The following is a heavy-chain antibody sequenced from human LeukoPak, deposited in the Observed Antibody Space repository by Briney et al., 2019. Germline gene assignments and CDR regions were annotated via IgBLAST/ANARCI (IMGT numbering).Heavy chain of an antibody. CDR1: GYTFTSYY. J-gene: IGHJ3*02. Sequence: GASVKVSFKASGYTFTSYYIHWVRQAPGQGLEWMGIINPSGGSTSYAQKLQGRVTMTRDTSTSTVYMQLSSLRSEDTAVYYCAVAYSYGRDAFDIWGQGTMVTVSS. CDR3: AVAYSYGRDAFDI. D-gene: IGHD5-18*01. V-gene: IGHV1-46*01. CDR2: INPSGGST.